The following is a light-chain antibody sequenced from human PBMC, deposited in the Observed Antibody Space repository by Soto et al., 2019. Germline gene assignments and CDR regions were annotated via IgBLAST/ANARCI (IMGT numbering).Light chain of an antibody. CDR3: QQYGTSPHT. V-gene: IGKV3-20*01. Sequence: EIVLTQSPGTLSLSPGERATLSCRASQSVSSNYLAWYQQKPGQAPRLLIYGASSRATGIPDRFSGSGSGTDFTLTISRLEPEDSAVYSCQQYGTSPHTFGQGTKLEIK. CDR2: GAS. J-gene: IGKJ2*01. CDR1: QSVSSNY.